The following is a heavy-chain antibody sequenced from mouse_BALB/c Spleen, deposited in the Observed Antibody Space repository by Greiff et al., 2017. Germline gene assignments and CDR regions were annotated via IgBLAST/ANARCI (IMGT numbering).Heavy chain of an antibody. CDR2: INPYNDGT. CDR1: GYTFTSYV. V-gene: IGHV1-14*01. CDR3: ATLNWDYAMDY. J-gene: IGHJ4*01. Sequence: QLQESGPELVKPGASVKMSCKASGYTFTSYVMHWVKQKPGQGLEWIGYINPYNDGTKYNEKFKGKATLTSDKSSSTAYKELSSLTSEDSAVYYCATLNWDYAMDYWGQGTSVTVSS. D-gene: IGHD4-1*01.